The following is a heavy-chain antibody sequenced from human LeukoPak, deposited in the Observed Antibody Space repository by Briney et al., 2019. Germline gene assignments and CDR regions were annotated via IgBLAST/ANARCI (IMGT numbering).Heavy chain of an antibody. CDR1: GGSFSGYY. J-gene: IGHJ4*02. CDR2: IYYSGST. V-gene: IGHV4-59*01. Sequence: SETLSLTCAVYGGSFSGYYWSLIRQPPGKGLEWIGYIYYSGSTNYNPSLKSRVTISVDTSKNQFSLKLSSVTAADTAVYYCAGVKDYYDSSGSRTDYWGQGTLVTVSS. CDR3: AGVKDYYDSSGSRTDY. D-gene: IGHD3-22*01.